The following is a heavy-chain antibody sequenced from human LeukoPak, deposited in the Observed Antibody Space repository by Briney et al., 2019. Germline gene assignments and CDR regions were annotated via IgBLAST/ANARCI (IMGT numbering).Heavy chain of an antibody. CDR2: IRYDGSNK. D-gene: IGHD5-18*01. J-gene: IGHJ3*02. CDR1: GFTFSSYG. Sequence: GGSLRLSCAASGFTFSSYGMHWVRQAPGKGLEWVAFIRYDGSNKYYADSVKGRFTISRDNSKNTLYLQMNSLRAEDTAVYYCAKGSTAMVPLALDIWGQGTMVTVSS. CDR3: AKGSTAMVPLALDI. V-gene: IGHV3-30*02.